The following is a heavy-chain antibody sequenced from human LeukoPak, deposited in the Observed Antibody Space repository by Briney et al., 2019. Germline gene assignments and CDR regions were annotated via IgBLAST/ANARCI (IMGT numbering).Heavy chain of an antibody. Sequence: SETLSLTCTVSGGSISSYYWSWIRQPPGKGLEWIGYIYYSGSTNYNPSLKSRVNISVDASKNPSSLMLSSVTAADTAVYYCARGGPYSSSWYGPVGMDVWGQGTTVTVSS. D-gene: IGHD6-13*01. CDR3: ARGGPYSSSWYGPVGMDV. CDR1: GGSISSYY. CDR2: IYYSGST. V-gene: IGHV4-59*01. J-gene: IGHJ6*02.